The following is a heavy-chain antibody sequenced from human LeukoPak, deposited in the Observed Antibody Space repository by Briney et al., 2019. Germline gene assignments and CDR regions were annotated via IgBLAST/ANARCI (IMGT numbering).Heavy chain of an antibody. Sequence: SVKVSCKASGGTFSSYAISWVRQAPGQGLEWMGRIIPIFGIANYAQKFQGRVTITADKSTSTAYMELSSLRSEDTAVYYCARGHVVVVPAASPGAFDIWGQGTMVTVSS. V-gene: IGHV1-69*04. CDR1: GGTFSSYA. CDR2: IIPIFGIA. J-gene: IGHJ3*02. D-gene: IGHD2-2*01. CDR3: ARGHVVVVPAASPGAFDI.